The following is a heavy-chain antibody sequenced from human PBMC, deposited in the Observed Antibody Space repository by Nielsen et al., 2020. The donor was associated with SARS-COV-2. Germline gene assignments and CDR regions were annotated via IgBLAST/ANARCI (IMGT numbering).Heavy chain of an antibody. CDR3: ARGSDSSSWYEYYYYYGMDV. J-gene: IGHJ6*02. Sequence: GESLKISCAASGFTFSSYAMSWVRQAPGKGLEWVSAISGSGGSTYYADSVKGRFTISRDNSKNTLYLQMNSLRAEDTAVYYCARGSDSSSWYEYYYYYGMDVWGQGTTVTVSS. CDR1: GFTFSSYA. V-gene: IGHV3-23*01. D-gene: IGHD6-13*01. CDR2: ISGSGGST.